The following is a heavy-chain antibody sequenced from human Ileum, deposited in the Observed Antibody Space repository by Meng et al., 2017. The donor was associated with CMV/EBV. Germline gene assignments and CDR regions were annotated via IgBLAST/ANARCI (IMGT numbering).Heavy chain of an antibody. Sequence: VDGWSFIGYFWSWIRQAPGKGLEWIGEVYYSGSTNYNPSLNSRVTISLDTPKNRFSLNLSSVTAADTAMYYCARGKSSAVGTWLDPWGRGTLVTVSS. CDR1: GWSFIGYF. J-gene: IGHJ5*02. V-gene: IGHV4-34*01. CDR2: VYYSGST. D-gene: IGHD2-21*02. CDR3: ARGKSSAVGTWLDP.